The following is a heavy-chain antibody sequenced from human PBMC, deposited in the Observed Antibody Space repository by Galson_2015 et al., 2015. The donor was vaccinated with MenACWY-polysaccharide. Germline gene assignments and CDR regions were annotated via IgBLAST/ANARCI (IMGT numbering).Heavy chain of an antibody. J-gene: IGHJ4*02. V-gene: IGHV1-3*01. D-gene: IGHD2-21*02. CDR3: ARGPGGRLYRPPGGD. CDR2: INAANRNT. Sequence: SVKVSCKASGYTFSSYAMHWVRQAPGQRPEWMGRINAANRNTKYSQKFQGRVTITADTSASTAHMELSSLRSEDTAVYYCARGPGGRLYRPPGGDWGQRTLVTAAS. CDR1: GYTFSSYA.